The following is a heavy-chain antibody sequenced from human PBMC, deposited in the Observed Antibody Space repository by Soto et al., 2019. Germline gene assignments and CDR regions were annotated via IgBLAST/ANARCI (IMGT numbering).Heavy chain of an antibody. J-gene: IGHJ5*02. CDR2: IIPIFGTA. CDR3: AVPPIVLMAANNWFDP. D-gene: IGHD2-8*01. CDR1: GGTFSSYA. V-gene: IGHV1-69*01. Sequence: QVQLVQSGAEVKKPGSSVKVSCKASGGTFSSYAISWVRQAPGQGLEWMGGIIPIFGTANYAQKFQGRVTITGDESTSTAYMELSRLRSEATAVYYCAVPPIVLMAANNWFDPWGQGTLVTVSS.